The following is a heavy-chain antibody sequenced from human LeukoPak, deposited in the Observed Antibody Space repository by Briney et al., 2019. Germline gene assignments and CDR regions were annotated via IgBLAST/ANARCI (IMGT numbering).Heavy chain of an antibody. CDR3: ARQRLELQRLHWFDP. V-gene: IGHV4-39*01. CDR1: GGSLSGSCF. J-gene: IGHJ5*02. Sequence: PSETLPLTCTVSGGSLSGSCFWGWIRQPPGKGLEWIGSTPYSGIVYYNPSLRSRVTISVDTSKNQFSLKLSSVTATDTAIYYCARQRLELQRLHWFDPWGQGTLVTVSS. D-gene: IGHD1-7*01. CDR2: TPYSGIV.